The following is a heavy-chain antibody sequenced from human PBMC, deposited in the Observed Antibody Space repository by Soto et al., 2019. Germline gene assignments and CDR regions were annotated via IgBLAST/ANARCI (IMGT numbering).Heavy chain of an antibody. J-gene: IGHJ3*02. Sequence: PGGSLRLSCAASGFTFDDYAMHWVRQAPGKGLEWVSGISWNSGGIGYADSVKGRFTISRDNAKNSLYLQMNSLRAEDTALYYCAKDKYYDTRAFDIWGQGTMVTVSS. CDR1: GFTFDDYA. CDR3: AKDKYYDTRAFDI. CDR2: ISWNSGGI. D-gene: IGHD3-22*01. V-gene: IGHV3-9*01.